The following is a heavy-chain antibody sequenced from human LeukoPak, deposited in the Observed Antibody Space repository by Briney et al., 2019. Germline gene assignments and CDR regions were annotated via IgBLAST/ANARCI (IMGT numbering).Heavy chain of an antibody. CDR3: ARGSLASPQLVL. CDR1: GGSFSGYY. CDR2: INHSGST. V-gene: IGHV4-34*01. Sequence: NSSETLSLTCAAYGGSFSGYYWSWIRQPPGKGLEWIGEINHSGSTNYNPSLKSRVTISVDTSKNQFSLKLSSVTAADTAVYYCARGSLASPQLVLWGQGTLVTVSS. J-gene: IGHJ4*02. D-gene: IGHD6-13*01.